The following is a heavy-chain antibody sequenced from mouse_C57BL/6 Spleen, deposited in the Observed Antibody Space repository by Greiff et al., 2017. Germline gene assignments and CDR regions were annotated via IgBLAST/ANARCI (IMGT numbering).Heavy chain of an antibody. CDR3: ARGSLPGGPHPYYFDY. V-gene: IGHV14-2*01. Sequence: EVQGVESGAELVKPGASVKLSCTASGFNIKDYYMHWVKQRTEQGLEWIGRIDPEDGETKYAPKFQGKATITADTSSNTAYLQLSSLTSEDTAVYYCARGSLPGGPHPYYFDYWGQGTTLTVSS. J-gene: IGHJ2*01. CDR1: GFNIKDYY. D-gene: IGHD1-1*02. CDR2: IDPEDGET.